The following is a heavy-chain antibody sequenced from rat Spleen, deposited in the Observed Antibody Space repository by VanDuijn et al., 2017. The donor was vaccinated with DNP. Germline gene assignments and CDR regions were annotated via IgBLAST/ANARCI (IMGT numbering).Heavy chain of an antibody. CDR2: ITYSGIT. V-gene: IGHV3-4*01. CDR3: ARAYYFSVYFDH. D-gene: IGHD1-1*01. Sequence: EMQLQESGPGLVKPSQSLSLTCSVTGYTITSGYDWTWIRKFPGNKMEWMGYITYSGITDYNPSLKSRISITRDTSKNQFFLQLNSVTTDDTATYYCARAYYFSVYFDHWGQGVMVTVSS. J-gene: IGHJ2*01. CDR1: GYTITSGY.